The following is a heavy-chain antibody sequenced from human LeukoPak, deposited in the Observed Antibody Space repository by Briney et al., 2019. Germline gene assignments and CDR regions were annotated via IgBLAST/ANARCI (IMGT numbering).Heavy chain of an antibody. CDR2: IYYSGST. CDR3: ARENGYRYDY. CDR1: GGSISSYY. D-gene: IGHD5-18*01. V-gene: IGHV4-59*01. J-gene: IGHJ4*02. Sequence: SETLSLTCTVSGGSISSYYWSWIRQPPGKGLEWIGYIYYSGSTNYNPSLKSRVTISVDTSKNQFSLKLSSVTAAGTALYYCARENGYRYDYWGQGTLVTVSS.